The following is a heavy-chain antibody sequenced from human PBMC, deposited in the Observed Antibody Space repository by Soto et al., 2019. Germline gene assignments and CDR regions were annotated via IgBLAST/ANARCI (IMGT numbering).Heavy chain of an antibody. CDR2: ISGSGGST. D-gene: IGHD4-17*01. V-gene: IGHV3-23*01. CDR3: GKDSNGDYEGGAFDS. Sequence: EVQLLESGGGLVQPGGSLRLSCAASGFTFSSYAMSWVRQAPGKGLEWVSAISGSGGSTYYADSVKGRFTISRDNSKNTLYRQMNSLRAEDTAVYYCGKDSNGDYEGGAFDSWGQGTMVTVSS. J-gene: IGHJ3*02. CDR1: GFTFSSYA.